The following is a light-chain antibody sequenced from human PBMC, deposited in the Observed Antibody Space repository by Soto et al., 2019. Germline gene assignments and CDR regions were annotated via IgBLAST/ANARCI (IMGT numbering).Light chain of an antibody. CDR2: GAS. CDR1: QSVSSSY. J-gene: IGKJ5*01. CDR3: QQYGSSPPIT. V-gene: IGKV3-20*01. Sequence: EIVLTQSPGTLSLSPGERATLSCRASQSVSSSYLAWYQQKPGQAPRLLIYGASSRATGIPDRFSGSGSGTDFTLTISRLEPEDFAVYYCQQYGSSPPITFGQGTRPENK.